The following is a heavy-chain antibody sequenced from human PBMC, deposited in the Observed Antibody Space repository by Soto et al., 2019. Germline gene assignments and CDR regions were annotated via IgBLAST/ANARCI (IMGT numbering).Heavy chain of an antibody. D-gene: IGHD6-19*01. Sequence: GPLRRACAACGSTCGNKSLNGFLQGPGSGLEWVANINQDGSQKYYVDPVKGRFTISRDNARNSLYLQISSLRAEDTAVYYCARDLCRWYSSVYSDVFDMWGQGTMDNVSS. V-gene: IGHV3-7*03. J-gene: IGHJ3*02. CDR3: ARDLCRWYSSVYSDVFDM. CDR1: GSTCGNKS. CDR2: INQDGSQK.